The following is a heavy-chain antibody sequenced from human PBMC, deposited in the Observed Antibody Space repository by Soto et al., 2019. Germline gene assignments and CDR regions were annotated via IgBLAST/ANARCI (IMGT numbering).Heavy chain of an antibody. J-gene: IGHJ5*02. Sequence: QVHLQESGPGLVKPSETLSLTCVVSGVSMITSSWWTWVRQSPGKGLEWIGEIYHSGRTDYNPSLKSRVTISVDKSKSQFSLQLTSVTAADTAVYFCARLTTVTRDWFDPWGQGTLVTVSS. CDR1: GVSMITSSW. CDR3: ARLTTVTRDWFDP. CDR2: IYHSGRT. D-gene: IGHD4-17*01. V-gene: IGHV4-4*02.